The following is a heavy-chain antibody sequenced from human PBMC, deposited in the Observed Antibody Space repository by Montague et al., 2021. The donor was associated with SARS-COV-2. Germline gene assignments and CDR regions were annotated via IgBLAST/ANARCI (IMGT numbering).Heavy chain of an antibody. CDR1: GGSFSTTRNY. V-gene: IGHV4-39*01. J-gene: IGHJ4*02. CDR3: SKGGGIGVSDS. Sequence: SETLSLTCTLSGGSFSTTRNYCNWTRQPPGKGLEWIGTIYYTETTYYNPAPISGTTYYSPSLKSRVTISVDTSRNQVFLNLRSVTATDTAAYYSSKGGGIGVSDSWGQGTLVTVSS. CDR2: IYYTETTYYNPAPISGTT. D-gene: IGHD6-19*01.